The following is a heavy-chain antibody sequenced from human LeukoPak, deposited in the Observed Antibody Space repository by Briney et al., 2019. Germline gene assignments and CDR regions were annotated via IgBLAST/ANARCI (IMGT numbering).Heavy chain of an antibody. J-gene: IGHJ4*02. CDR1: GFTFSSYS. CDR3: ARYSGYSYALDY. V-gene: IGHV3-21*01. D-gene: IGHD5-18*01. CDR2: ISSSSSYI. Sequence: GGSLRLSCAASGFTFSSYSMNWVRQAPGKGLEWVSSISSSSSYIYYADSVKGRFTISRDNAKNSLYLQMNSLRAEDTAVYYCARYSGYSYALDYWGQGTLVTVSS.